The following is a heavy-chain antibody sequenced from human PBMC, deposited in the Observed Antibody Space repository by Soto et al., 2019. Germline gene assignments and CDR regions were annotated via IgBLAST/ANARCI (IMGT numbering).Heavy chain of an antibody. J-gene: IGHJ3*02. CDR3: TTGGELWFGELLYDAFDI. CDR2: IKSKTDGGTT. Sequence: PGGSLRLSCAASGFTFSNAWMNWVRQAPGKGLEWVGRIKSKTDGGTTDYAAPVKGRFTISRDDSKNTLYLQMNSLKTEDTAVYYCTTGGELWFGELLYDAFDIWGQGTMVTVSS. V-gene: IGHV3-15*07. D-gene: IGHD3-10*01. CDR1: GFTFSNAW.